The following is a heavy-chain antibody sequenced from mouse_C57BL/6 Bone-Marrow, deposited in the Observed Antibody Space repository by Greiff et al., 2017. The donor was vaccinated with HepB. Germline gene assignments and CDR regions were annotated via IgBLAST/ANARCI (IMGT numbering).Heavy chain of an antibody. CDR3: ASSTVVATDWYFDV. CDR1: GFTFSDYY. CDR2: ISNGGGST. D-gene: IGHD1-1*01. Sequence: EVKLVESGGGLVQPGGSLKLSCAASGFTFSDYYMYWVRQTPEKRLEWVAYISNGGGSTYYPDTVKGRFTISRDNAKNTLYLQMSRLKSEDTAMYYCASSTVVATDWYFDVWGTGTTVTVSS. V-gene: IGHV5-12*01. J-gene: IGHJ1*03.